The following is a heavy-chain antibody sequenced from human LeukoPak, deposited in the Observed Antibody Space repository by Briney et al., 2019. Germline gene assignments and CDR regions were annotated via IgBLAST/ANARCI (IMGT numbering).Heavy chain of an antibody. Sequence: ASVKVSCKASGYTFTGYYMHWVRQAPGQGLEWMGWINPNSGGTNYAQKFQGRVTMTRDTSISTAYMELSRLRSDDTAVYYCAREADDYGDNNWFDPWGQGTLVTVSS. CDR3: AREADDYGDNNWFDP. V-gene: IGHV1-2*02. CDR1: GYTFTGYY. D-gene: IGHD4-17*01. CDR2: INPNSGGT. J-gene: IGHJ5*02.